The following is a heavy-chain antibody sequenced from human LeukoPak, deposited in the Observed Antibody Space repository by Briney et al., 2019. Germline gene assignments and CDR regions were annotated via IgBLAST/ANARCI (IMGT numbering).Heavy chain of an antibody. CDR3: ANRWVSMTQVDY. D-gene: IGHD2/OR15-2a*01. J-gene: IGHJ4*02. CDR2: ISTGSSDL. V-gene: IGHV3-21*04. Sequence: GGSLRLSCAASGFTFSNYNINWVRQAPGKRLEWVSSISTGSSDLYYADSVKGRFTISRDDAKNSLYLQMNSLRAEDTAVYYCANRWVSMTQVDYWGQGTLVTVSS. CDR1: GFTFSNYN.